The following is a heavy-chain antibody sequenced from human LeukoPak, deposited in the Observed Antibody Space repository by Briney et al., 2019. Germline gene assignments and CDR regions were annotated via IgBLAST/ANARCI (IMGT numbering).Heavy chain of an antibody. Sequence: GGSLRLSCAASGFTFSSYAMSWVRQAPGKGLEWVAFIRYDGSNKYYADSVKGRFTISRDNSKNTLYLQMNSLRAEDTAVYYCAKDPPPRILQYHYFDYWGQGTLVVVSS. CDR1: GFTFSSYA. V-gene: IGHV3-30*02. CDR2: IRYDGSNK. CDR3: AKDPPPRILQYHYFDY. J-gene: IGHJ4*02. D-gene: IGHD4-11*01.